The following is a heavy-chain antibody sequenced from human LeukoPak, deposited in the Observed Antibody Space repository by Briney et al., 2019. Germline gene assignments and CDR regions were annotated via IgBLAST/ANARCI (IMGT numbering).Heavy chain of an antibody. D-gene: IGHD2-15*01. CDR1: GGSISSYY. J-gene: IGHJ1*01. V-gene: IGHV4-4*07. CDR3: ARRLLGYCSGGSCYSGYFQH. Sequence: SETLSLTCAVSGGSISSYYWSWIRQPAGKGLEWIGHIYTSGSTNYNPSLKSRVTISVDTSKNQFSLKLSSVTAADTAVYYCARRLLGYCSGGSCYSGYFQHWGQGTLVTVSS. CDR2: IYTSGST.